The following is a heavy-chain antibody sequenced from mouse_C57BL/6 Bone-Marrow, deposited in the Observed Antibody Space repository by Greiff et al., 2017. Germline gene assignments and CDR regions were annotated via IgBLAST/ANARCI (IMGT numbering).Heavy chain of an antibody. CDR1: GFNIKNTY. V-gene: IGHV14-3*01. Sequence: EVQLQQSVPELVRPGASVKLSCTASGFNIKNTYLHWVKQSPEQGLEWIGRIDPANGNTKYAPKFQGKATITADTSSNTAYLQLSSLTSEDTAIYYCARIPSGKGYFDVWGTGTTVTVSS. CDR3: ARIPSGKGYFDV. CDR2: IDPANGNT. D-gene: IGHD2-10*02. J-gene: IGHJ1*03.